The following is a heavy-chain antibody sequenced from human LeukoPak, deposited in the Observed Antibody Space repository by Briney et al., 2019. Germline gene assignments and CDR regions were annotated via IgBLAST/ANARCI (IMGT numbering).Heavy chain of an antibody. CDR2: ISGDNNYI. D-gene: IGHD1-26*01. CDR3: ARDPTGGDH. CDR1: GFTFSNYN. V-gene: IGHV3-21*01. J-gene: IGHJ4*02. Sequence: GGSLRLSCAASGFTFSNYNMNWIRQAPGKGLEWVSSISGDNNYIYYADSVKGRFSISRDSAKNSLYLQMNSLRDEDTAVYYCARDPTGGDHWGQGTLVTVSS.